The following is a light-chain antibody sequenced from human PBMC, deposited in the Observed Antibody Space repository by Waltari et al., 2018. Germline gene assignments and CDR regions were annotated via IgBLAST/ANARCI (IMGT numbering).Light chain of an antibody. CDR1: SSNIGSNY. Sequence: QSVLTQPPSASGTPGQRVTIACSGSSSNIGSNYVDWYQQLPGTAPNRIIYRINQRPSGVPHRLAGSKSGTAASLAISGLRSEDEAYYYCAAWDDTLSGPVFGGGTKLTVL. CDR3: AAWDDTLSGPV. V-gene: IGLV1-47*01. CDR2: RIN. J-gene: IGLJ2*01.